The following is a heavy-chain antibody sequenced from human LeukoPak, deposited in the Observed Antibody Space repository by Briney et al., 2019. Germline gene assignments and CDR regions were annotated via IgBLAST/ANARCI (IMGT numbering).Heavy chain of an antibody. CDR3: ARGSGKYQPLPPFDY. Sequence: GRSLRLSCAASGFTFSNYAIHWFRQAPGKGLEWVAVIAYDGSDKYYADSVKGRFAISRDNSKNTLYLQMNSLRAEDTAVYYCARGSGKYQPLPPFDYWGQGTLVTVSS. V-gene: IGHV3-30*09. D-gene: IGHD2-2*01. CDR2: IAYDGSDK. CDR1: GFTFSNYA. J-gene: IGHJ4*02.